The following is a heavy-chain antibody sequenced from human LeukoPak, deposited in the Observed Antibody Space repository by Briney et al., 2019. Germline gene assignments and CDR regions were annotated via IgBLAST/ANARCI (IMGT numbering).Heavy chain of an antibody. CDR2: IYTTGST. J-gene: IGHJ6*03. CDR3: ARDTGGYDSSYFDSFYMDV. V-gene: IGHV4-61*02. CDR1: GASIGSGNYY. Sequence: PSETLSLTCTVSGASIGSGNYYWSWIRQPAGRGLEWIGRIYTTGSTKYNPSLKSRVTISVDRSRNQFSLNLRSVTAADTAVYYCARDTGGYDSSYFDSFYMDVWGKGTSVSISS. D-gene: IGHD5-12*01.